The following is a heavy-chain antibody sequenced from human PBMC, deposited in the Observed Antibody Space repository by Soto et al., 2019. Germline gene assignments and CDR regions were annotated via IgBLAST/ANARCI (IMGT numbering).Heavy chain of an antibody. CDR1: GFTFINYA. CDR2: ITNNGGST. Sequence: GGSLSLSCSASGFTFINYAIHWVRQAPGKGLEYVAAITNNGGSTKYADSVKGRFTISRDNSKSTVFLQMSSLRPEDTAIYYWGNDQGPPNLNFDGCGRGNLVTV. V-gene: IGHV3-64D*06. CDR3: GNDQGPPNLNFDG. J-gene: IGHJ2*01.